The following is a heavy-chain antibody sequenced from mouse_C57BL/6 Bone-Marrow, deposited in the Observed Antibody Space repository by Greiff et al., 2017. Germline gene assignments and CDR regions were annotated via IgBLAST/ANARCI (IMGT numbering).Heavy chain of an antibody. CDR3: AGDNFPYYYGSSWGFAY. Sequence: QVQLKESGPGLVKPSQSLFLTCSITGFPITSGYYWIWIRQSPGKPLEWMGYITHSGETFYNPSLPSPISITRETSKNQFFLQLNSVTTEDTAMYYCAGDNFPYYYGSSWGFAYWGQGTLVTVSA. CDR1: GFPITSGYY. CDR2: ITHSGET. J-gene: IGHJ3*01. D-gene: IGHD1-1*01. V-gene: IGHV12-3*01.